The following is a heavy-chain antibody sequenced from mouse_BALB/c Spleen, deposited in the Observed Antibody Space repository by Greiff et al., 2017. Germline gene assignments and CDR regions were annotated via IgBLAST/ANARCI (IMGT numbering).Heavy chain of an antibody. J-gene: IGHJ2*01. V-gene: IGHV1-7*01. CDR1: GYTFTSYW. CDR3: ANYYYGSRGAFDY. Sequence: VQLQQSGAELAKPGASVKMSCKASGYTFTSYWMHWVKQRPGQGLEWIGYINPSTGYTEYNQKFKDKATLTADKSSSTAYMQLSSLTSEDSAVYYCANYYYGSRGAFDYWGQGTTLTVSS. D-gene: IGHD1-1*01. CDR2: INPSTGYT.